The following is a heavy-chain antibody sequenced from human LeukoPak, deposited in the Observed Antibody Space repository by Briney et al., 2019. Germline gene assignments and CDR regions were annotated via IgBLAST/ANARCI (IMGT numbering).Heavy chain of an antibody. D-gene: IGHD2-21*01. J-gene: IGHJ4*02. Sequence: GGSLRLSCAASGFSFSSYAMNWVRQGPGKGLEWIAHINRETNLIDYADSVKGRFTVSRDNAKNSLSLQMISLTDEDTAVYYCVRDSDWAFDYWGPGALVTVSS. V-gene: IGHV3-48*02. CDR1: GFSFSSYA. CDR3: VRDSDWAFDY. CDR2: INRETNLI.